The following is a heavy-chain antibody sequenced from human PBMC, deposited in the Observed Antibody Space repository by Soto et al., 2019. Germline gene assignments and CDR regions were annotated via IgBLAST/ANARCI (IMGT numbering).Heavy chain of an antibody. CDR2: ISASGRS. D-gene: IGHD3-16*01. V-gene: IGHV4-4*07. Sequence: QVQLQESGPGLVKPSETLSLTCTVSGDFISNFYWSWIRQPAGKGLQSLGRISASGRSNYNPNLQSRVAMSLDTSNNQFSLRLTSLSAADTAFYFCARGIGRYFDLWGRGTLVTVFS. CDR1: GDFISNFY. CDR3: ARGIGRYFDL. J-gene: IGHJ2*01.